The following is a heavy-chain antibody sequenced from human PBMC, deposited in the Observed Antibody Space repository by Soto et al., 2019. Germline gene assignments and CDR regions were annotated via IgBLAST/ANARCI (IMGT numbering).Heavy chain of an antibody. CDR3: ARVIPSGSDYFDY. V-gene: IGHV1-18*01. D-gene: IGHD1-26*01. CDR2: ISTYNGNT. CDR1: GYSFISYG. Sequence: QVQLVQSGADVKKPGASVKVSCKASGYSFISYGISWVRQAPGQGLEWMGWISTYNGNTKYAQKVQGRVTMTTDTSTSTAYMELRSLISDDTAVYYCARVIPSGSDYFDYWGQGTLVTVSS. J-gene: IGHJ4*02.